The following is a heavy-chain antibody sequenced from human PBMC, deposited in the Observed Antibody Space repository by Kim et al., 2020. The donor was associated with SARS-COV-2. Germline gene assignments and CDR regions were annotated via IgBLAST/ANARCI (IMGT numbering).Heavy chain of an antibody. Sequence: GGSLRLSCATSGFTFRTYAMSWVRQAPGKGLEWLSAISGSGATTHYADSVKGRFTISRDNSMNTLSLQMTSLRVEDTALYYCAKDGDTSTTRTDSLYIWGQGTMVTVSS. V-gene: IGHV3-23*01. CDR1: GFTFRTYA. CDR2: ISGSGATT. D-gene: IGHD3-16*01. CDR3: AKDGDTSTTRTDSLYI. J-gene: IGHJ3*02.